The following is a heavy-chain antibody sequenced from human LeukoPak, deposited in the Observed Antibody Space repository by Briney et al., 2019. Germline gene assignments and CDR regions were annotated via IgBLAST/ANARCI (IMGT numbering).Heavy chain of an antibody. CDR2: IYTSGST. Sequence: SETLSLTCTVSGGSISSGSYYWSWIRQPAGKGLEWIGRIYTSGSTNYNPSLKSRVTISVDTSKNQFSLKLSSVTAADTAVYYCARGHNLWGEMRNWFDPWGQGTLVTVSS. V-gene: IGHV4-61*02. CDR1: GGSISSGSYY. D-gene: IGHD3-16*01. J-gene: IGHJ5*02. CDR3: ARGHNLWGEMRNWFDP.